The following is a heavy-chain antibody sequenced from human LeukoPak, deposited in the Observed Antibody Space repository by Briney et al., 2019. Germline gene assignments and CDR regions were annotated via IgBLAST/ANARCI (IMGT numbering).Heavy chain of an antibody. CDR2: IYYSGST. Sequence: PSETLSLTCTVSGGSISSSSYYWGWIRQPPGKGLEWIGSIYYSGSTYYNPSLKSRVTISVDTSKNQFSLKLSSVTAADTAVYYCARGAPYYYDSSGYYYHYWGQGTLVTVSS. CDR3: ARGAPYYYDSSGYYYHY. D-gene: IGHD3-22*01. V-gene: IGHV4-39*07. J-gene: IGHJ4*02. CDR1: GGSISSSSYY.